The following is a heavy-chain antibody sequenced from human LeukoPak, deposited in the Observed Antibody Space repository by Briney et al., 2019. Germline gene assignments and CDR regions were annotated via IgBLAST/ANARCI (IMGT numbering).Heavy chain of an antibody. CDR2: INPNSGDT. V-gene: IGHV1-2*06. Sequence: GASVKVSCKASGYTLTAYYIHWVRQAPGQGLEWMGRINPNSGDTNYEQKFQSRVTITRDTAISTVYMELNRLESDDTAVYSCGRDGYSYGHGPYHFYYWGQGTLVTVSS. CDR3: GRDGYSYGHGPYHFYY. D-gene: IGHD5-18*01. J-gene: IGHJ4*02. CDR1: GYTLTAYY.